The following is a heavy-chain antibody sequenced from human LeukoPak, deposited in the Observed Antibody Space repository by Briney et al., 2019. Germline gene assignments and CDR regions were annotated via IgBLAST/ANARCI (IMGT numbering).Heavy chain of an antibody. D-gene: IGHD3-9*01. J-gene: IGHJ4*02. CDR1: GFTFSDYY. CDR2: ISSSSSYT. CDR3: ARGPYPYNYDIPVDYFDY. V-gene: IGHV3-11*06. Sequence: GGSLRLSCAASGFTFSDYYMSWIRQAPGKGLEWVSYISSSSSYTNYADSVKGRFTISRDNAKNSLYLQMNSLRAEDTAVYNCARGPYPYNYDIPVDYFDYWGQGTLVTVSS.